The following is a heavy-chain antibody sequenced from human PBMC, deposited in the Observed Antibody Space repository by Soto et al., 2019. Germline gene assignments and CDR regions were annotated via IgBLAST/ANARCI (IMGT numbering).Heavy chain of an antibody. J-gene: IGHJ6*03. D-gene: IGHD3-16*01. Sequence: PGGSLRLSCAASGFTFSSYAMSWVRQAPGKGLEWVSAISGSGGSTYYADSVKGRFTISRDNSKNTLYLQMNSLRAEDTAVFYCAKGSMGGRGNYYYYYMDVWGKGTTVTVSS. V-gene: IGHV3-23*01. CDR1: GFTFSSYA. CDR2: ISGSGGST. CDR3: AKGSMGGRGNYYYYYMDV.